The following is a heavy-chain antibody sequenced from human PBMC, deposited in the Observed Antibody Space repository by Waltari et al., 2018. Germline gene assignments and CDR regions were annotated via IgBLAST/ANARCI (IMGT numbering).Heavy chain of an antibody. V-gene: IGHV1-2*06. CDR1: GYTFSGYY. CDR3: ARDPPYSSSSNWYFDL. CDR2: INPHSGDT. J-gene: IGHJ2*01. Sequence: QVQLVQSGAEVKKPGASVKVSCKASGYTFSGYYMHWVRQAPGQGLEWMGRINPHSGDTNYAQKFQSRVTMTRDTSISTAYMELSRLRSDDTAVYYCARDPPYSSSSNWYFDLWGRGTLVTVSS. D-gene: IGHD6-6*01.